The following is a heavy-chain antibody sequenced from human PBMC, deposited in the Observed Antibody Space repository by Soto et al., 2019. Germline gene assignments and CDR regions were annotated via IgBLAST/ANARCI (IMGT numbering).Heavy chain of an antibody. J-gene: IGHJ5*02. Sequence: QVQLQQWGAGLLKPSETLSLTCAVYGGSFSGYYWSWIRQPPGKGLEWIGEINHSGSTNYNPSLKSRVTISVDTSKNQFSLKLSSVTAADTAVYYCARGRLRFLEWPSNWFDPWGQGTLVTVSP. CDR1: GGSFSGYY. D-gene: IGHD3-3*01. V-gene: IGHV4-34*01. CDR3: ARGRLRFLEWPSNWFDP. CDR2: INHSGST.